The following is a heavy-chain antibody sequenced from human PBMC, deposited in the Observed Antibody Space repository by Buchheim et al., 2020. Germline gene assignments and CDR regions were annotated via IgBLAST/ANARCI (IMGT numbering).Heavy chain of an antibody. Sequence: EVQLLESGGDLVQPGGSLRLSCVASGSTFAGYAMNWVRQAPGKGLEWVSMITGSGDTTHYAEPVKGRFLISSDNSKNKLYLQMNSLRAEDTAVYYCARDFRVVNWSWGQGTL. CDR2: ITGSGDTT. CDR1: GSTFAGYA. V-gene: IGHV3-23*01. J-gene: IGHJ5*02. D-gene: IGHD2-2*01. CDR3: ARDFRVVNWS.